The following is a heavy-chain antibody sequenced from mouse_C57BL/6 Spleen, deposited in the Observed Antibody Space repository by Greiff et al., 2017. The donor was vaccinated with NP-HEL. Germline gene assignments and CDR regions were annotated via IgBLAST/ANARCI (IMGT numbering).Heavy chain of an antibody. V-gene: IGHV1-15*01. CDR3: TRGGYYDGYYLAY. CDR1: GYTFTDYE. CDR2: IDPETGGT. D-gene: IGHD2-3*01. J-gene: IGHJ3*01. Sequence: QVQLQQSGAELVRPGASVTLSCKASGYTFTDYEMHWVKQTPVHGLEWIGAIDPETGGTAYNQKFKGKAILTADKSSSTAYMELRSLTSEDSAFYYGTRGGYYDGYYLAYWGQGTLVTVSA.